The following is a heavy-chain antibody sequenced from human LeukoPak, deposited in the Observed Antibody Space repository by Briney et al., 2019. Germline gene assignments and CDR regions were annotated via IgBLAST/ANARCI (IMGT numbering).Heavy chain of an antibody. Sequence: SETLSLTCTVSGYSISSGYYWGWIRQPPGKGLEWIGGIYHSGSTYYNPSLKSRVTISVDTSKNHFSLKLTPVTAADTAVYYCARENMVATMVDYWGQGTLVTVSS. J-gene: IGHJ4*02. CDR2: IYHSGST. D-gene: IGHD5-12*01. V-gene: IGHV4-38-2*02. CDR1: GYSISSGYY. CDR3: ARENMVATMVDY.